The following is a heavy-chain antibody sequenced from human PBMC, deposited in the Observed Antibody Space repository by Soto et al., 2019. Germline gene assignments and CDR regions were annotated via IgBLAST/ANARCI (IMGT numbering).Heavy chain of an antibody. V-gene: IGHV1-18*01. CDR1: GYTFTSYG. D-gene: IGHD2-2*01. J-gene: IGHJ6*02. CDR2: ISAYNGNT. CDR3: AREGGWLGYCSSTSCSGGYYYGMDV. Sequence: QVQLVQSGAEVKKPGASVKVSCKASGYTFTSYGISWVRQAPGQGLEWMGWISAYNGNTNYAQKLQGRVTMTTDTSTSTAYMELRSLRSDDTAVYYCAREGGWLGYCSSTSCSGGYYYGMDVWGQGTTVTVSS.